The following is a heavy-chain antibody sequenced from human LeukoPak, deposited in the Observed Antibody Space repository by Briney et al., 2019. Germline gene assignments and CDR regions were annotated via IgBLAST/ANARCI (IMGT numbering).Heavy chain of an antibody. CDR2: ISSSGSTI. CDR1: GFTFSSYE. V-gene: IGHV3-48*03. D-gene: IGHD2-2*01. CDR3: ARVGYCSSTSCYHPLDY. J-gene: IGHJ4*02. Sequence: PGGSLRLSCAASGFTFSSYEMNWVRQAPGKGREWVSYISSSGSTIYYADSVKGRFTISRDNAKNSLYLQMNSLRAEDTAVYYCARVGYCSSTSCYHPLDYWGQGTLVTVSS.